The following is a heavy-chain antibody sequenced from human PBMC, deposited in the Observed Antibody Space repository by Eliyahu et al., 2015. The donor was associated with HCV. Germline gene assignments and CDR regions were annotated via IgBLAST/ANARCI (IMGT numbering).Heavy chain of an antibody. CDR2: ISWNSGSI. CDR3: AKDMAGGYGDYYYYYYGMDV. CDR1: GFTFDDYA. V-gene: IGHV3-9*01. J-gene: IGHJ6*02. D-gene: IGHD4-17*01. Sequence: EVQLVESGGGLVQPGRSLRLSCAASGFTFDDYAMXWVRQAPGKGLEXVSGISWNSGSIGYADSVKGRFTISRDNAKNSLYLQMNSLRAEDTALYYCAKDMAGGYGDYYYYYYGMDVWGQGTTVTVSS.